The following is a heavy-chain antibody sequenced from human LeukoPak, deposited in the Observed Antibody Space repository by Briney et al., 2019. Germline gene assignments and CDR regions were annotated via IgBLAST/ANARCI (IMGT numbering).Heavy chain of an antibody. CDR1: GFIFSDYA. V-gene: IGHV3-23*01. Sequence: PGGSLRLSCVVSGFIFSDYAMNWVRQAPGRGLEWVSVISGSGGTTFYADSVKGRFTISRDNSKKTLYLQMNSLRAEDTAVYYCAKDRDPSSWYHHFDDWGQGTQVTVSS. D-gene: IGHD6-13*01. CDR2: ISGSGGTT. J-gene: IGHJ4*02. CDR3: AKDRDPSSWYHHFDD.